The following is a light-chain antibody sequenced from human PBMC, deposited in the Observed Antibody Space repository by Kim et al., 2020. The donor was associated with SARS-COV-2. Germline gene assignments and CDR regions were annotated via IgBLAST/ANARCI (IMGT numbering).Light chain of an antibody. Sequence: AAVRLNCTVSMGHTMYYIECHQQQPEKGPSYLMKVNSDGGHTKGDGIPDRFSGSSSGAERYLTISSLQSDDEADYYCQTWGPGFRVFGGGTQLTVL. CDR3: QTWGPGFRV. J-gene: IGLJ3*02. V-gene: IGLV4-69*01. CDR1: MGHTMYY. CDR2: VNSDGGH.